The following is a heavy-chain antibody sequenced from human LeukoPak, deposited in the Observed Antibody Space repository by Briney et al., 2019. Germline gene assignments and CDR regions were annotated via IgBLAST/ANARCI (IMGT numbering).Heavy chain of an antibody. Sequence: PGGSLRLSCAASGFTFDDYAMHWVRQAPGKGLEWVSGISWNSGSIGYADSVKGRFTISRDNSKNTLYLQMSSLRAEDTAVYYCAKGPGDGYNRYLDYWGQGTLVTVSS. J-gene: IGHJ4*02. CDR1: GFTFDDYA. V-gene: IGHV3-9*01. CDR2: ISWNSGSI. D-gene: IGHD5-24*01. CDR3: AKGPGDGYNRYLDY.